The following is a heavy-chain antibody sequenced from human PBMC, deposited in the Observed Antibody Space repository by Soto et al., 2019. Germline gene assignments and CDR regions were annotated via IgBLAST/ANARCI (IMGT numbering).Heavy chain of an antibody. CDR2: ISSSGSTI. J-gene: IGHJ6*02. CDR3: ARGGGYYDSSGYYYYYYGMDV. V-gene: IGHV3-48*03. Sequence: EVQLVESGGGLVQPGGSLRLSCAASGFTFSSYERNWVRQAPGKGLEWVSYISSSGSTIYYADSVKGRCTISRDNAKNSLYLQMTSLRAEDTAVYYCARGGGYYDSSGYYYYYYGMDVWGQGTTVSVSS. D-gene: IGHD3-22*01. CDR1: GFTFSSYE.